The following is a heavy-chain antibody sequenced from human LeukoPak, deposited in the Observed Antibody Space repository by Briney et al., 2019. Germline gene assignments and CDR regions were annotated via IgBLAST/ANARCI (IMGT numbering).Heavy chain of an antibody. CDR3: AREPPLRAVRGAGGY. D-gene: IGHD3-10*01. CDR2: INTNTGNP. V-gene: IGHV7-4-1*02. Sequence: ASVKVSCKASGYTFTSYAMNWVRQAPGQGLEWMGWINTNTGNPTYAQGFTGRFVFSLDTSVSTAYLQISSLKAEDTAVYHCAREPPLRAVRGAGGYWGQGTLVTVSS. CDR1: GYTFTSYA. J-gene: IGHJ4*02.